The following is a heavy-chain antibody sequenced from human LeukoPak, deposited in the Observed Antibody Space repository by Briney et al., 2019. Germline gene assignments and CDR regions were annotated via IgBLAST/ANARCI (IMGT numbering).Heavy chain of an antibody. Sequence: SETLSLSCAVSGGSISSYYWSWIRQPPGKGLEWIGYIYYSGSTNYNPSLKSRVTISVDTSKNQFSLKLSSVTAADVAVYYCARDYYGSGEGWFDPWGQGTLVTVSS. CDR2: IYYSGST. V-gene: IGHV4-59*01. D-gene: IGHD3-10*01. CDR1: GGSISSYY. J-gene: IGHJ5*02. CDR3: ARDYYGSGEGWFDP.